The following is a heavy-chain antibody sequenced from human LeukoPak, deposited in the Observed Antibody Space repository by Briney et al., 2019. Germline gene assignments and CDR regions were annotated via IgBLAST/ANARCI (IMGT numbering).Heavy chain of an antibody. CDR1: GFTFSTYA. J-gene: IGHJ4*02. D-gene: IGHD2-2*01. V-gene: IGHV3-23*01. CDR2: ISSSGGNP. Sequence: GGSLGLSCAASGFTFSTYAMSWVRQAPGKGLEWVSAISSSGGNPYYADSVKGRFTISRDNSKNTLYLQMNSLRAEDTAVYYCAKDPPASDSYWGQGPLVTVSS. CDR3: AKDPPASDSY.